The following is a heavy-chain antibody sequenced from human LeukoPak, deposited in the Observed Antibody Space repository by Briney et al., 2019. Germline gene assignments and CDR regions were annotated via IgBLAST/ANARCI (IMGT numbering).Heavy chain of an antibody. J-gene: IGHJ3*02. D-gene: IGHD2-2*02. V-gene: IGHV3-23*01. CDR1: GFTFSSYA. CDR3: AKDRYCSSTSCYKDPFDI. Sequence: PGGSLRLSCAASGFTFSSYAMSWVRQAPGKGLEWVSAISGSGGSTYYADSVKGRFTISRDNSKNTLYLQMNSLRAEDTAAYYCAKDRYCSSTSCYKDPFDIWGQGTMVTVSS. CDR2: ISGSGGST.